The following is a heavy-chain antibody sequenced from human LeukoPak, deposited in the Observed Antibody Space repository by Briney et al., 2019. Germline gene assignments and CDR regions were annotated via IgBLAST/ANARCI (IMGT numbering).Heavy chain of an antibody. CDR3: AKGVGHYDFWSGYSYETYYYYYMDV. D-gene: IGHD3-3*01. Sequence: GGSLRLSCAASGFTFSSYGMHWVRQAPGKGLEWVAFIRYDGSNKYYADSVKGRFTISRDNSKNTLYLQMNSLRAEDTAVYYCAKGVGHYDFWSGYSYETYYYYYMDVWGKGTTVTVSS. CDR1: GFTFSSYG. J-gene: IGHJ6*03. CDR2: IRYDGSNK. V-gene: IGHV3-30*02.